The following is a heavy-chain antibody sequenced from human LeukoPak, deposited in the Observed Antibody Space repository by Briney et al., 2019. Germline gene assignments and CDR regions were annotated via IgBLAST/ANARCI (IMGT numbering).Heavy chain of an antibody. CDR2: MYSCGST. J-gene: IGHJ3*01. CDR1: GFTVSTNY. D-gene: IGHD3-22*01. CDR3: ARKFYYDSSGSDDFDV. V-gene: IGHV3-53*01. Sequence: GGSLRLSCAASGFTVSTNYMRWVRPAPRKGLEWVSVMYSCGSTYYADSVQGRFIIARDSSKNTLYLQRNSLRVEDTAVYYCARKFYYDSSGSDDFDVWGQGTLVTVSS.